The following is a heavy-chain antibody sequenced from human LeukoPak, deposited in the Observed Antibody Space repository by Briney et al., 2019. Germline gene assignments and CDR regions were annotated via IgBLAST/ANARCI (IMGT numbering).Heavy chain of an antibody. CDR1: GFIFSDYW. CDR3: AREATLGGALQY. CDR2: INTDGGFT. J-gene: IGHJ4*02. Sequence: GGCLTLSCPASGFIFSDYWMHWVRQAPGKGLVWVSRINTDGGFTRYTDSVQGRFIISRETAKKTLFLQMNSLRAEDTAVYYCAREATLGGALQYWGQGILVTVST. V-gene: IGHV3-74*01. D-gene: IGHD1-26*01.